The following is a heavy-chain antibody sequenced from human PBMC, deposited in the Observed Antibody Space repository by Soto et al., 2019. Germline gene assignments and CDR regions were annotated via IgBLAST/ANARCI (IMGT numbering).Heavy chain of an antibody. J-gene: IGHJ5*02. V-gene: IGHV3-73*02. CDR2: IRSKADNYAT. CDR3: TGLYFDSSGYYYEWFDP. Sequence: EVQLVESGGGLVQPGGSLKLSCAASGFTFTGSALHWVRQASGTGLEWVGRIRSKADNYATAYAASVKGRFTISRDDSKNTAYLQMNSRKTEDTAVYYWTGLYFDSSGYYYEWFDPWGQGTLVTVSS. CDR1: GFTFTGSA. D-gene: IGHD3-22*01.